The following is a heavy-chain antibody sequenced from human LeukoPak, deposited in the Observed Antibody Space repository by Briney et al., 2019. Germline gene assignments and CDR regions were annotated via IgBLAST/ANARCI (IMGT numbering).Heavy chain of an antibody. J-gene: IGHJ5*02. CDR3: ANGNYYDRSGNHHRIYNWFDP. Sequence: SVKVSCKASGGTFSNYAISWVRQAPGQGLEWMGGIIPILGTANYAPKFQDRVTISMDESTSTSFMELRSLRSGDTAVYYCANGNYYDRSGNHHRIYNWFDPWGQGTLVTVSS. CDR2: IIPILGTA. V-gene: IGHV1-69*05. D-gene: IGHD3-22*01. CDR1: GGTFSNYA.